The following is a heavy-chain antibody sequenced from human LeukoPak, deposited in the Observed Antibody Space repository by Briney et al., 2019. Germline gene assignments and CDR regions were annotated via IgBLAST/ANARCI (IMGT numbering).Heavy chain of an antibody. CDR3: ATSRGAPGTHDY. Sequence: ASVKVSCKASGYTFTGYYIHWVRQAPGQGLEWLGWINPKSGGTNYAQNFQGRVTMTRDTSISTAHMELSRLRSDDTALYYCATSRGAPGTHDYWGQGTLVTVSS. CDR2: INPKSGGT. CDR1: GYTFTGYY. D-gene: IGHD6-13*01. V-gene: IGHV1-2*02. J-gene: IGHJ4*02.